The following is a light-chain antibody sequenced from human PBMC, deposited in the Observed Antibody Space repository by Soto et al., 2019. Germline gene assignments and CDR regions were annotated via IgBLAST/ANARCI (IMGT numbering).Light chain of an antibody. CDR3: QQYGNSPRT. CDR2: GTS. CDR1: QNVGSRY. J-gene: IGKJ1*01. V-gene: IGKV3-20*01. Sequence: SVVTESTGTLSFSPGKRATLPCIESQNVGSRYLSWYQQKPGQDPRLLIYGTSNRATGIPDRFSGSGSGTDFSLTISSLEPGDLAVYYCQQYGNSPRTVGQGTKVDIK.